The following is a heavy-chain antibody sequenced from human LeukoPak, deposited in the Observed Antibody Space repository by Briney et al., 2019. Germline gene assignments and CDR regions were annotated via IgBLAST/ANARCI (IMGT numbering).Heavy chain of an antibody. CDR3: ARGGRRF. J-gene: IGHJ4*02. V-gene: IGHV3-7*04. Sequence: PGGSLRLSCEPSGFTFSSYWMSWVRQAPGKGLEWVANIKQDGSEKYYVDFVKGRFTISRDNAKNSLYLQMNSLRGEDTAVYYCARGGRRFWGQGTLVTVSS. D-gene: IGHD3-16*01. CDR1: GFTFSSYW. CDR2: IKQDGSEK.